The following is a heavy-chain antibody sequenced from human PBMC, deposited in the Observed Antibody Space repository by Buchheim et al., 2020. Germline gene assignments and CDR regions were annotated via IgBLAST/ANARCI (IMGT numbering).Heavy chain of an antibody. CDR2: ISGSGGST. CDR1: GFTFSNYA. CDR3: AARSDY. Sequence: EVQLLESGGGLVQPGGSLRLSCAASGFTFSNYAMRWVRQAPGKGLEWVSEISGSGGSTYYADSVQGRFTISRANSKHTLHLQMSSLRAENTAIYYCAARSDYWGQGTL. J-gene: IGHJ4*02. V-gene: IGHV3-23*01.